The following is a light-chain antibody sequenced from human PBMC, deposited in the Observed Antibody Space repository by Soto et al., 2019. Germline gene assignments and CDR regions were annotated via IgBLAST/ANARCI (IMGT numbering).Light chain of an antibody. CDR2: TNT. CDR3: QSYDSSLSGPV. CDR1: SSNIGAGYD. Sequence: QSVLTQPPSVSGAPGQRVTISCTGGSSNIGAGYDVHWYQQPPGTAPKLLIYTNTNRPSGVPDRFSGSKSGTSASLAITGLQPEDEADYYCQSYDSSLSGPVFGGGTKVTVL. V-gene: IGLV1-40*01. J-gene: IGLJ3*02.